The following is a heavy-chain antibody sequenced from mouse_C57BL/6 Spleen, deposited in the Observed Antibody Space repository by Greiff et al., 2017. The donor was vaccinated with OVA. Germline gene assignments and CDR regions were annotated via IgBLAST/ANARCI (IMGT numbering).Heavy chain of an antibody. J-gene: IGHJ2*01. Sequence: VQLQQPGAELVKPGASVKLSCKASGYTFTSYWMHWVKQRPGQGLEWIGMIHPNSGSTNYNEKFKSKATLTVDKSSSTAYMQLSSLTSEDSAVYYCANYYGSSYGGYFDYWGQGTTLTVSS. CDR3: ANYYGSSYGGYFDY. CDR1: GYTFTSYW. V-gene: IGHV1-64*01. CDR2: IHPNSGST. D-gene: IGHD1-1*01.